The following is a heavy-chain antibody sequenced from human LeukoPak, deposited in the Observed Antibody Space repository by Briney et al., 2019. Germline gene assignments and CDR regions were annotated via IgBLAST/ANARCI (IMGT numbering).Heavy chain of an antibody. V-gene: IGHV4-61*01. CDR2: IYYSGST. CDR1: GGSVSSGSYY. J-gene: IGHJ4*02. Sequence: SETLSLTCTVSGGSVSSGSYYWSWIRQPPGKGLEWIGYIYYSGSTNYNPSLKSRVTISVDTSKNQFSLKLSSVTAADTAVYYCASHSSGWYVLYFDYWGQGTLVTVSS. CDR3: ASHSSGWYVLYFDY. D-gene: IGHD6-19*01.